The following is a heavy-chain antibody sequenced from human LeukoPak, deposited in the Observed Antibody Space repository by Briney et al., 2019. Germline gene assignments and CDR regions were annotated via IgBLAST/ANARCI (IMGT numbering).Heavy chain of an antibody. J-gene: IGHJ4*02. V-gene: IGHV3-48*01. D-gene: IGHD1-14*01. CDR3: ARDVAQVDPEYYFDY. CDR1: GFTFSSYS. CDR2: ISSSSSTI. Sequence: GGSLRLSSAASGFTFSSYSMNWVRQAPGKGLEWVSYISSSSSTIYYADSVKGRFTISRDNAKNSLYLQMNSLRAEDTAVYYCARDVAQVDPEYYFDYWGQGTLVTVSS.